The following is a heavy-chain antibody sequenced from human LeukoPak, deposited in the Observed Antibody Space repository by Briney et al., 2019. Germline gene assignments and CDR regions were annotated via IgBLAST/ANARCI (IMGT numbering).Heavy chain of an antibody. J-gene: IGHJ5*02. CDR3: ARGWRDLPASGPNWFDP. Sequence: PSETLSLTCAVYGGSFSGYYWSWIRQPLGKGLEWIGEINHSGSTNYNPSLKSRVTISVDTSKNQFSLKLSSVTAADTAVYYCARGWRDLPASGPNWFDPWGQGTLVTVSS. CDR1: GGSFSGYY. D-gene: IGHD2-2*01. V-gene: IGHV4-34*01. CDR2: INHSGST.